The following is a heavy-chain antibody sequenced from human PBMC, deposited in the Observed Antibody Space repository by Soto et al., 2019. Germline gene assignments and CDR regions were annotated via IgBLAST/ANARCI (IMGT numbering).Heavy chain of an antibody. D-gene: IGHD3-3*01. CDR3: ARAFLEWLLPIGEYYYYYGMDV. J-gene: IGHJ6*02. Sequence: GGSLRLSCAASGFTFSSYGMHWVRQAPGKGLEWVAVIWYDGSNKYYADSVKGRFTISRDNSKNTLYLQMNSLRAEDTAVYYCARAFLEWLLPIGEYYYYYGMDVWGQGTTVTVSS. V-gene: IGHV3-33*01. CDR1: GFTFSSYG. CDR2: IWYDGSNK.